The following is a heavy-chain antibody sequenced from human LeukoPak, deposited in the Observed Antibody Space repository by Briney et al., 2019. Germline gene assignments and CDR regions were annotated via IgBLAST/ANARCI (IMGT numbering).Heavy chain of an antibody. CDR1: EVTFTSNY. Sequence: GGSLRLSCAASEVTFTSNYMSWVRQAPGKGLQWVSVIYPGGDIYYADSVTGRFIISRDNSKNTLSLQMNSLTADDTAVYYCVRGPRYYDDSGFHYGVFDIWGQGTVVTVSS. V-gene: IGHV3-53*01. J-gene: IGHJ3*02. CDR3: VRGPRYYDDSGFHYGVFDI. D-gene: IGHD3-22*01. CDR2: IYPGGDI.